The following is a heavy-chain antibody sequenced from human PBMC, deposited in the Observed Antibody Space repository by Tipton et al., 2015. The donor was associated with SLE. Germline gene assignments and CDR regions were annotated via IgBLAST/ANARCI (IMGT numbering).Heavy chain of an antibody. CDR3: ASLLQNGDYVPYYYGMDV. V-gene: IGHV4-4*09. D-gene: IGHD4-17*01. CDR1: GGSISSYY. J-gene: IGHJ6*02. Sequence: TLSLTCTVSGGSISSYYWSWIRQSPGKGLEWIGYIYTSGSTNYNPSLKSRVTISVDTSKNQFSLKLSSVTAADTAVYYCASLLQNGDYVPYYYGMDVWGQGTTVTGSS. CDR2: IYTSGST.